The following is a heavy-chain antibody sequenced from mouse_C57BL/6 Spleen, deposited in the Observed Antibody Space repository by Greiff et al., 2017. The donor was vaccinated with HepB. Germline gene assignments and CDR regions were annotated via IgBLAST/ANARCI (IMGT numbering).Heavy chain of an antibody. CDR1: GYTFTSYG. V-gene: IGHV1-81*01. D-gene: IGHD4-1*01. Sequence: VQLQESGAELARPGASVKLSCKASGYTFTSYGISWVKQRPGQGLEWIGEIHPRSGNTYYNEKFKGKATLTADKSSSTAYMVLSGLTSEDSAVYFGASPANFSFDYWGQGTTLTVSS. J-gene: IGHJ2*01. CDR3: ASPANFSFDY. CDR2: IHPRSGNT.